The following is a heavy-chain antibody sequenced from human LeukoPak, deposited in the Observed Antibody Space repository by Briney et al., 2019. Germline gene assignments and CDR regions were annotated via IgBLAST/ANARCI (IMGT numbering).Heavy chain of an antibody. Sequence: GGSLRLSCSASGFTVSAYAMYWVRQAPGKGLEYVSGISSNGGSSFYADSVKGRFTISRDNSKNTLYLQMSSLRAEDTAVYYCVKITSVTGGDCWGQGARLTVSS. J-gene: IGHJ4*02. CDR2: ISSNGGSS. CDR1: GFTVSAYA. D-gene: IGHD1-14*01. V-gene: IGHV3-64D*09. CDR3: VKITSVTGGDC.